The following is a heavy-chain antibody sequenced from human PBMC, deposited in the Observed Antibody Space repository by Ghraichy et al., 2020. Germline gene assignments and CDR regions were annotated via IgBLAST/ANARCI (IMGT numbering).Heavy chain of an antibody. CDR1: GGSISSGGYS. D-gene: IGHD3-3*01. CDR3: ARGHYDFWSGYRPYYFDY. V-gene: IGHV4-30-2*01. J-gene: IGHJ4*02. CDR2: IYHSGST. Sequence: LSLTCAVSGGSISSGGYSWSWIRQPPGKGLEWIGYIYHSGSTYYNPSLKSRVTISVDRSKNQFSLKLSSVTAADTAVYYCARGHYDFWSGYRPYYFDYWGQGTLVTVSS.